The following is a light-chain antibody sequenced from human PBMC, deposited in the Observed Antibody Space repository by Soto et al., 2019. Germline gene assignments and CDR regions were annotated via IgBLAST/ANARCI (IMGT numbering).Light chain of an antibody. J-gene: IGLJ1*01. V-gene: IGLV3-21*02. CDR2: DDD. Sequence: SYELTQPPSVSVAPGQTARITCGGNDIARKTVHWYQQKPGQAPVLVVYDDDERPSGIPERFAGSNSGNTATLTICRVEAGDEADYYCQVWDISSDHHVFGTGTKVTVL. CDR3: QVWDISSDHHV. CDR1: DIARKT.